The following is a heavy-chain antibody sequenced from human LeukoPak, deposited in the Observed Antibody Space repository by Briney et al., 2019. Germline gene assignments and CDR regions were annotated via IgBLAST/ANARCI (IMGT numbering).Heavy chain of an antibody. D-gene: IGHD5-12*01. CDR3: ARGGGNSGSATDR. CDR2: MHYSGIT. CDR1: GGSISSGSHY. J-gene: IGHJ5*02. Sequence: SETLSLTCIVSGGSISSGSHYWGWIRQPPGKGLEWIGSMHYSGITYYNPSLTSRVTISVDTSKNQFSLRLSSVTAADTAVYYCARGGGNSGSATDRWGQGTLVTVSS. V-gene: IGHV4-39*01.